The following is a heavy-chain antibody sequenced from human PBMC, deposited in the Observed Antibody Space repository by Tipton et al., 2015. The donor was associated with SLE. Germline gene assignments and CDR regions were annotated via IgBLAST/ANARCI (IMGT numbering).Heavy chain of an antibody. CDR3: ARAAYSYGYGGLGF. CDR2: IKQDGSEK. J-gene: IGHJ4*02. D-gene: IGHD5-18*01. Sequence: GSLRLSCAASGFTFSSYWMSWVRQASGKGLEWVANIKQDGSEKYYVDSVKGRFTISRDNAKNSLYLQMNSLRAEDTAVYYCARAAYSYGYGGLGFGGQGTLVTVSS. V-gene: IGHV3-7*01. CDR1: GFTFSSYW.